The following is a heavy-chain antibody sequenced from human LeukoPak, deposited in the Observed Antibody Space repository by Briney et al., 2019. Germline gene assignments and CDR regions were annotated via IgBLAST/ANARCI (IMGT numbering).Heavy chain of an antibody. J-gene: IGHJ2*01. CDR2: IYSGGST. V-gene: IGHV3-53*05. Sequence: GGSLRLSCAASGFTDSSNYMSWVRQAPGKGLEWVSVIYSGGSTYYADSVKGRFTISRDNSKNTLYLQMNSLRAEDTAVYYCVRGEYYYDSSGRGFDLWGRGTLVTVSS. D-gene: IGHD3-22*01. CDR1: GFTDSSNY. CDR3: VRGEYYYDSSGRGFDL.